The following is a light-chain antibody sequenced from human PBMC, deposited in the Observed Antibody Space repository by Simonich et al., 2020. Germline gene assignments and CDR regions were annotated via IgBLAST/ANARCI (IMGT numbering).Light chain of an antibody. CDR2: WAS. CDR1: QSVLYSSNNKNY. CDR3: QQYYSTPT. Sequence: DIVMTQSPDSLAVSLGERATINCKSSQSVLYSSNNKNYLAWYQQKPGQPPKLLIYWASTRESGVPDRFRASGSGTDFTLTISSLQAEDVAVYYCQQYYSTPTFGEGTKLEIK. V-gene: IGKV4-1*01. J-gene: IGKJ2*01.